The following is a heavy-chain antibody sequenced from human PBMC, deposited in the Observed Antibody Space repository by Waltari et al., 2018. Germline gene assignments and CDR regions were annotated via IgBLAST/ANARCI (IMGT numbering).Heavy chain of an antibody. CDR1: GYTFTSYD. CDR2: ISARGGST. J-gene: IGHJ4*02. CDR3: ARDYRGPSYDSSGYTFDY. D-gene: IGHD3-22*01. Sequence: QVQLVQSGAEVKKPGASVKVSCKASGYTFTSYDMHWVRQAPGQGLGWMGIISARGGSTSYAQQFQGRVPMTRETSTSTVYMELGSLRSEETAVYYCARDYRGPSYDSSGYTFDYWGQGTLVTVSS. V-gene: IGHV1-46*01.